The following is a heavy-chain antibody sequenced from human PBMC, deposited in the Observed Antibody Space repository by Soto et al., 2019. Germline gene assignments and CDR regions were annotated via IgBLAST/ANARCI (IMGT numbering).Heavy chain of an antibody. V-gene: IGHV3-15*07. Sequence: EVQLVESGGGLVKPGGSLRLSCAASGFTFSNAWMNWVRQAPGKGLEWVGRIKSKTDGGTTDYAAPVKGRFTISRDDSKNTLYLQMNSLKTEDTAVYYCTTHEQWLVLNYFDYWGQGTLVTVSS. CDR3: TTHEQWLVLNYFDY. CDR2: IKSKTDGGTT. J-gene: IGHJ4*02. CDR1: GFTFSNAW. D-gene: IGHD6-19*01.